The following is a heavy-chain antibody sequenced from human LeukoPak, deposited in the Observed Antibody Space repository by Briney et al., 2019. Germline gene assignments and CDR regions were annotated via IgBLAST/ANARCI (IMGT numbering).Heavy chain of an antibody. J-gene: IGHJ4*02. CDR2: ISWNSGSI. CDR3: AKDIGEGSGSSDY. V-gene: IGHV3-9*01. Sequence: GGSLRLSCAASGFTLDDYAMHWVRQAPGKGLEWVSGISWNSGSIGYADSVKGRFTISRDNAKNSLYLQMNSLRAEDTALYYCAKDIGEGSGSSDYWGQGTLVTVSS. D-gene: IGHD1-26*01. CDR1: GFTLDDYA.